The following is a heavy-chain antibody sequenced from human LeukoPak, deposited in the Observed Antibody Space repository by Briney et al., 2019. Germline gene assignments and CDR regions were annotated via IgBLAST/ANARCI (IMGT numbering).Heavy chain of an antibody. V-gene: IGHV1-69*06. Sequence: GASVKVSCKASGYTFTSYGISWVRQAPGQGLEWMGGIIPIFGTANYAQKFQGRVTITADKSTSTAYMELSSLRSEDTAVYYCARVGQLGRPLGYYFDYWGQGTLVTVSS. CDR3: ARVGQLGRPLGYYFDY. J-gene: IGHJ4*02. CDR1: GYTFTSYG. D-gene: IGHD6-6*01. CDR2: IIPIFGTA.